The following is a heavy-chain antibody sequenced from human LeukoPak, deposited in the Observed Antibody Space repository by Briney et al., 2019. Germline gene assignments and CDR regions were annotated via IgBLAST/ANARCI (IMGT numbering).Heavy chain of an antibody. CDR2: ISSSSSYI. CDR3: ARGEPAAIPYFDY. CDR1: GFTFSSYS. D-gene: IGHD2-2*02. Sequence: PGGSLRLSCAASGFTFSSYSMNWVRQAPGKGLEWVSFISSSSSYIYYADSVKGRFTISRDNAKNSLYLQMNSLRAEDTAVYYCARGEPAAIPYFDYWGQGTLVTVSS. V-gene: IGHV3-21*01. J-gene: IGHJ4*02.